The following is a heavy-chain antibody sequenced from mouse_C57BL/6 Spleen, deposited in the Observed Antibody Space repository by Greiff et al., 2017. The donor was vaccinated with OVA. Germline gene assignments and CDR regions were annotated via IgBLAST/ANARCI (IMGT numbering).Heavy chain of an antibody. CDR1: GYTFTTYP. Sequence: VKLMESGAELVKPGASVKMSCKASGYTFTTYPIEWMKQNHGKSLEWIGNFHPYNDDTKYNEKFKGKATLTVEKSSSTVYLELSRLTSDDSAVYYCARGHYYGSSYVFAYWGQGTLVTVSA. J-gene: IGHJ3*01. D-gene: IGHD1-1*01. CDR2: FHPYNDDT. V-gene: IGHV1-47*01. CDR3: ARGHYYGSSYVFAY.